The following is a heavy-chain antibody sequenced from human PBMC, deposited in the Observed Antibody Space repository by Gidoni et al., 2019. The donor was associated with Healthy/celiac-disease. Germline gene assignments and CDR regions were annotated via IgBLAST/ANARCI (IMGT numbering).Heavy chain of an antibody. Sequence: QVQLVQSGAEVKKPGSSVKISCKASGGTFSSYAIRWVRQAPGQGLEWMGVIIPSFGTANYAQKFQGRVTITADESTSTAYMELSSLRSEDTAVYYCAIYGSGGTPPTPPYGMDVWGQGTTVTVSS. V-gene: IGHV1-69*01. D-gene: IGHD3-10*01. CDR2: IIPSFGTA. J-gene: IGHJ6*02. CDR3: AIYGSGGTPPTPPYGMDV. CDR1: GGTFSSYA.